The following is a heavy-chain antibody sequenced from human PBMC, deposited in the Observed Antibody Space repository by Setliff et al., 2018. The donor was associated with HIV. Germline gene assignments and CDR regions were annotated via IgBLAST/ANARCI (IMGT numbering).Heavy chain of an antibody. CDR1: GFTFSSYG. J-gene: IGHJ4*02. CDR3: ARAEQRYYGSGKGYYFDY. V-gene: IGHV3-64*02. Sequence: ESLKISCAASGFTFSSYGMHWVRQAPGKGLEYVSAISNNGGITYYGDSVKGRFTISRDNSKNTLYLQMGSLRPEDMAVYYCARAEQRYYGSGKGYYFDYWGPGTLVTVSS. CDR2: ISNNGGIT. D-gene: IGHD3-10*01.